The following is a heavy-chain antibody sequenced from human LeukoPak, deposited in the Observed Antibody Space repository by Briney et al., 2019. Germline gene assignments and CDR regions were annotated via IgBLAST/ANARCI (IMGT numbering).Heavy chain of an antibody. D-gene: IGHD7-27*01. Sequence: AASVKDSCKASGGTFSSYAVSWVRQAPGQGLEWMGGIIPIFGTANYAQKFQGRVTITADESTSTAYMELSSLRSEDTAVYYCARYGEIGDAFDIWGQGTMVTVSS. V-gene: IGHV1-69*13. J-gene: IGHJ3*02. CDR2: IIPIFGTA. CDR1: GGTFSSYA. CDR3: ARYGEIGDAFDI.